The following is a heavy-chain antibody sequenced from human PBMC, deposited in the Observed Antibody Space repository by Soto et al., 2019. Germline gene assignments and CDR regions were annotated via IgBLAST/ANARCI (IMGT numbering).Heavy chain of an antibody. D-gene: IGHD3-3*01. V-gene: IGHV3-30*18. CDR3: VKGSDVARQELDY. Sequence: GGSLRLSCAASEFTFSNFGMHWVRQAPGKGLEWVASISADGSDKYFSGYVKGRFTISRDNSKNTLFLQMYSLRVEDTAVYYCVKGSDVARQELDYWGQGT. CDR2: ISADGSDK. CDR1: EFTFSNFG. J-gene: IGHJ4*02.